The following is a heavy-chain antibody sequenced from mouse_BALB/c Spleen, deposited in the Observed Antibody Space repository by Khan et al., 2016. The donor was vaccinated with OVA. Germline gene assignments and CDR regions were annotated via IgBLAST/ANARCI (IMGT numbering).Heavy chain of an antibody. CDR3: ARQPYIHYNVMDY. D-gene: IGHD2-10*01. Sequence: QVQLKESGPGLVAPSQSLSITCTISGFSLTDYGIHWVRQPPGKGLEWLVLMWGDGTTFYNSALKSRMTISKDKSKSQVFLKMNSLQTDDTAMYFCARQPYIHYNVMDYWGQGTSVTVSS. V-gene: IGHV2-6-1*01. CDR2: MWGDGTT. J-gene: IGHJ4*01. CDR1: GFSLTDYG.